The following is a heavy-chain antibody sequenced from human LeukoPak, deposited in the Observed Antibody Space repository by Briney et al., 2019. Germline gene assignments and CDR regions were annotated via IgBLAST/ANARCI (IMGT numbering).Heavy chain of an antibody. CDR2: INAGNGNT. V-gene: IGHV1-3*03. J-gene: IGHJ5*02. CDR3: ARAQITIFGVVSWFDP. CDR1: GYTFTSYA. Sequence: ASVKVSCKASGYTFTSYAMHWVRQAPGQRLEWMGWINAGNGNTKYSQEFQGSVTITRDTSASTAYMELSSLRSEDMAVYYCARAQITIFGVVSWFDPWGQGTLVTVSS. D-gene: IGHD3-3*01.